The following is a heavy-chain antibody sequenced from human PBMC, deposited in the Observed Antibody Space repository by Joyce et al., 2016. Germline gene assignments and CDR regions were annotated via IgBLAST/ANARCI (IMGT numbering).Heavy chain of an antibody. CDR3: ARARRGIILARGEMGEYLQH. J-gene: IGHJ1*01. V-gene: IGHV4-34*01. D-gene: IGHD3-10*01. CDR1: GGSLSGYY. CDR2: VNDRGRT. Sequence: QVQLQEWGAGLLKPSETLSLTCAVYGGSLSGYYWSWIRQAPGMGLEWIGEVNDRGRTNYNPSLKDRATTSMDTSKNQFSLRLTTVTAADTTVYFCARARRGIILARGEMGEYLQHWGRGTVVIVSS.